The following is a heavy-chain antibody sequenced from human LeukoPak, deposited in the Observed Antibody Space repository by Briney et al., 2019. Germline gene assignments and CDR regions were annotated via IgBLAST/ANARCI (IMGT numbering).Heavy chain of an antibody. J-gene: IGHJ5*02. Sequence: SVKVSCKASGGTFSSYAISWVRQAPGQGLEWMGGIIPIFGTANYAQKFRGRVTITADKSTRTAYMELSSLRSDDTAVYYCARERSYDILTGYYNWWFDPWGQGTLVTVSS. CDR1: GGTFSSYA. CDR2: IIPIFGTA. D-gene: IGHD3-9*01. V-gene: IGHV1-69*06. CDR3: ARERSYDILTGYYNWWFDP.